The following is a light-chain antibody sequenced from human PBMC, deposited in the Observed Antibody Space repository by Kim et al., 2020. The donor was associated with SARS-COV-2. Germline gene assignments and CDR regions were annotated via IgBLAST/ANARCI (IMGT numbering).Light chain of an antibody. J-gene: IGKJ4*01. CDR2: EAY. V-gene: IGKV1-5*03. Sequence: AFVGDRVTITCRASQSVSRWLDWYQQKPGKAPKLLIYEAYSLETGVPSRFSGSGSGTEFTLTVSSLQPDDFATYYCQQYHTYPLTFGGGTKVDIK. CDR3: QQYHTYPLT. CDR1: QSVSRW.